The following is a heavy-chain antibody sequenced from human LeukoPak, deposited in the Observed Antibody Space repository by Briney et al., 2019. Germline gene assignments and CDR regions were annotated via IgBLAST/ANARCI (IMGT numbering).Heavy chain of an antibody. CDR1: GFTVSSNY. J-gene: IGHJ6*02. V-gene: IGHV3-66*01. D-gene: IGHD4-17*01. CDR2: IYSGGST. CDR3: AGTDYGDYSTGYYGKDV. Sequence: GGSLRLSCAASGFTVSSNYMSWVRQAPGKGLEWVSVIYSGGSTYYADSVKGRFTISRDNSKNTLYLQMNSLRAEDTAVYYCAGTDYGDYSTGYYGKDVWGQGTTVTVSS.